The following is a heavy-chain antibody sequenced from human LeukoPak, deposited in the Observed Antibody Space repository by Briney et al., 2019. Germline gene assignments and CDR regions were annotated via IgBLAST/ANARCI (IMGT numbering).Heavy chain of an antibody. CDR3: AKARYGPYYYGMDV. CDR1: GFTFSSYA. D-gene: IGHD5-18*01. CDR2: IRGSGGST. V-gene: IGHV3-23*01. J-gene: IGHJ6*04. Sequence: GGSLRLSCAASGFTFSSYAMSWVRQAPGKGLEWVSAIRGSGGSTYYADSVKGRFTISRDNSKNTLYLQMNSLRAEDTAVYYCAKARYGPYYYGMDVWGKGTTVTVSS.